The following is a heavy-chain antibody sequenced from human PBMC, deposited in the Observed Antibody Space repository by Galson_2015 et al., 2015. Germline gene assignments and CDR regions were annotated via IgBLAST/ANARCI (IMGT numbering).Heavy chain of an antibody. J-gene: IGHJ5*02. CDR1: GYTFTGYY. D-gene: IGHD2-2*01. V-gene: IGHV1-2*04. CDR2: INPNSGGT. Sequence: SVKVSCKASGYTFTGYYMHWVRQAPGQGLEWMGWINPNSGGTNYAQKFQGWVTMTRDTSISTAYMELSRLRSDDTAVYYCARDLEGLVPAAGGVGWFDPWGQGTLVTVSS. CDR3: ARDLEGLVPAAGGVGWFDP.